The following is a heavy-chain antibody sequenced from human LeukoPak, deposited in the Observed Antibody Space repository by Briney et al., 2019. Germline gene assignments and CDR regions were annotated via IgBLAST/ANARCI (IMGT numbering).Heavy chain of an antibody. CDR3: VRDRDYGDYVR. J-gene: IGHJ4*02. D-gene: IGHD4-17*01. CDR1: GYTLTELS. CDR2: INPNSGGT. Sequence: GASVKVSCKVSGYTLTELSMHWVRQAPGQGLEWMGWINPNSGGTNYAQKFQGRVTMTRDASISTAYMELSRLRSDDTAVYYCVRDRDYGDYVRWGQGTLVTVSS. V-gene: IGHV1-2*02.